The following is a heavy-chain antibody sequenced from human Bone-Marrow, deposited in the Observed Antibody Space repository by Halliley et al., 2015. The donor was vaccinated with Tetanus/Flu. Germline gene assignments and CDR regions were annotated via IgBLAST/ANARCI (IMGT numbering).Heavy chain of an antibody. CDR1: GDSFNDYY. D-gene: IGHD2-2*01. V-gene: IGHV4-59*01. J-gene: IGHJ4*02. CDR2: IHYAGNT. Sequence: TLSLTCTDSGDSFNDYYWSWIRQPPGKGLEWIGHIHYAGNTNYNPSLKSRVTIPVDASKNQFSLNLNSMTAADTAVYYCARGTGWMPDDWGQGTLVTVSS. CDR3: ARGTGWMPDD.